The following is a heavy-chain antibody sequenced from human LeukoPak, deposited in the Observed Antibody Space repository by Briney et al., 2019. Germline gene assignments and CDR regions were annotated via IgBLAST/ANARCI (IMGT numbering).Heavy chain of an antibody. CDR2: VKSDGTAT. CDR1: GFTFSSHL. CDR3: ARNRAAAGSDY. J-gene: IGHJ4*02. V-gene: IGHV3-74*01. Sequence: GGSLRLSCAASGFTFSSHLMHWVRQAQGTGLVWVSSVKSDGTATNYADSVKGRFTISRDNAKNSLYLQMNSLRAEDTAVYYCARNRAAAGSDYWGQGTLVTVSS. D-gene: IGHD6-13*01.